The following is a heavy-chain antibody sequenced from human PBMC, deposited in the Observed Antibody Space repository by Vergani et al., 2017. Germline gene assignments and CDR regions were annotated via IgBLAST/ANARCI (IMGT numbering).Heavy chain of an antibody. CDR2: IRRRSEHYAT. J-gene: IGHJ4*02. Sequence: EVDLVESGGGWAQPGGSLRLSCAASGFVFSESPIHWVRQVPGKGLEWLGHIRRRSEHYATAYGPSLIGRATISRDDSTNTAYLQLSSLGTDDTAIYFCSAQTQSCNDYWGQGTLVAVSS. CDR3: SAQTQSCNDY. CDR1: GFVFSESP. V-gene: IGHV3-73*01. D-gene: IGHD3-10*01.